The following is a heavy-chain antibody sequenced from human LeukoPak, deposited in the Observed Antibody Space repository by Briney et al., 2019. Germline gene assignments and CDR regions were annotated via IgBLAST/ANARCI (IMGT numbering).Heavy chain of an antibody. Sequence: GGSLRLSCAASGFTFSSYSMNWARQAPGKGLEWVSSISSSSSYIYYADSVKGRFTISRDNAKDSLYLQMNSLRAEDTAVYYCARVVGGIAAAGTGRNFDYWGQGTLVTVSS. CDR2: ISSSSSYI. CDR1: GFTFSSYS. D-gene: IGHD6-13*01. CDR3: ARVVGGIAAAGTGRNFDY. V-gene: IGHV3-21*01. J-gene: IGHJ4*02.